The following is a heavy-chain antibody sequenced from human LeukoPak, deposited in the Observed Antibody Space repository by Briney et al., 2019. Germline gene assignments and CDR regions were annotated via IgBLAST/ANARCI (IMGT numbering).Heavy chain of an antibody. CDR2: MNPNSGNT. Sequence: GASVKVSCKASGYTFTSYDINWVRQATGQGLEWMGWMNPNSGNTGYAQKFQGRVTMTRNTSISTAYMELSSLRSEDTAVYYCARAAVLDITMVRGVRGEVGLFDYWGQGTLVTVSS. D-gene: IGHD3-10*01. V-gene: IGHV1-8*01. CDR1: GYTFTSYD. J-gene: IGHJ4*02. CDR3: ARAAVLDITMVRGVRGEVGLFDY.